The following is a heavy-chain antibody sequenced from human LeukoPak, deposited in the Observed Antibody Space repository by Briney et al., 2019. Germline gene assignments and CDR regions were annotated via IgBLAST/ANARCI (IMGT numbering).Heavy chain of an antibody. Sequence: KTSETLSLTCTVSGYSISSGYYWGWIRQPPGKGLEWIGSIYHSGSTYYNPSLKSRVTMSVDTSKNQFSLKLSSVTAADTAVYYCARRLGDYWGQGTLVTVSS. CDR3: ARRLGDY. D-gene: IGHD3-16*01. CDR2: IYHSGST. J-gene: IGHJ4*02. CDR1: GYSISSGYY. V-gene: IGHV4-38-2*02.